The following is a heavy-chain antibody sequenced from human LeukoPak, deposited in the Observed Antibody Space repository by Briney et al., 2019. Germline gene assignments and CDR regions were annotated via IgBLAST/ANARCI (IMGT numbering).Heavy chain of an antibody. D-gene: IGHD1-14*01. Sequence: QPGGSLRLSCAASGFNLNSYLMSWVRQAPGRGLEWVANIKKDGSEENYLDSVKGRFTVSRDNAKNSLYLQMSSLRGEDTAIYYCARSNPNRNALDLWGQGTMVTISS. J-gene: IGHJ3*01. CDR3: ARSNPNRNALDL. CDR2: IKKDGSEE. V-gene: IGHV3-7*01. CDR1: GFNLNSYL.